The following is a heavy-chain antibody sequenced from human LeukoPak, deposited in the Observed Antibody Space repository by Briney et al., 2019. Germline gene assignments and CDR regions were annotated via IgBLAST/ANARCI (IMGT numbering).Heavy chain of an antibody. V-gene: IGHV3-30*18. Sequence: GGSLRLSCAASGFSFSSYGMHWVREAPGKGLEWVAVISYDESNKYYADSVKGRFTISRDNSKNTLYLQMDSLRAEDTAVYYCAKDHRITFGGVIAPDYWGQGTLVTVSS. CDR2: ISYDESNK. J-gene: IGHJ4*02. D-gene: IGHD3-16*02. CDR1: GFSFSSYG. CDR3: AKDHRITFGGVIAPDY.